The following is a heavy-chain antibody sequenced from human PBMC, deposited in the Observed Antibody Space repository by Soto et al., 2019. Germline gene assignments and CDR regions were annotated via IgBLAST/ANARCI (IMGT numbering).Heavy chain of an antibody. CDR3: EGYGSGSYYGTFFDC. Sequence: EVQLLESGGGLVQPGGSLRLSCAASGFTFSSYAMSWVRQAPGKGLEWVSAISGSGGSTYYADSVKGRFTISRDNSKNTLYLQMNSLRAEDTAVYYCEGYGSGSYYGTFFDCWGQGTLVTVSS. CDR2: ISGSGGST. CDR1: GFTFSSYA. V-gene: IGHV3-23*01. D-gene: IGHD3-10*01. J-gene: IGHJ4*02.